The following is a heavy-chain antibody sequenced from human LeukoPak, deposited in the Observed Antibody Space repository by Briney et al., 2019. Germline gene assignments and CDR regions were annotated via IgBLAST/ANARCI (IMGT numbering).Heavy chain of an antibody. D-gene: IGHD3-9*01. CDR1: GFTVSSNY. Sequence: GGSLRLSCAASGFTVSSNYMSWGRQAPGKGLEWVSVIYSGGSTYYADSVKGRFTISRDNSKNTLYLQMNSLRAEDTAVYYCARDQTYYDILTGYYRSDGFDPWGQGTLVTVSS. V-gene: IGHV3-53*01. J-gene: IGHJ5*02. CDR2: IYSGGST. CDR3: ARDQTYYDILTGYYRSDGFDP.